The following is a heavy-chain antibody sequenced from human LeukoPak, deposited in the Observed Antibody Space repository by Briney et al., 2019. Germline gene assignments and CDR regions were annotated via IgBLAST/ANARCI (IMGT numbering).Heavy chain of an antibody. Sequence: GGSLRLSCAAPGFTFRSYGMSWVRQAPGKGLEWVSAISGSGGSTYYADSVKGRFTIPRDNSKNPLYLQMNSLRPEDTAVYYCAKVVHDYDILIPWDYWGQGNLVTVSS. J-gene: IGHJ4*02. D-gene: IGHD3-9*01. CDR2: ISGSGGST. V-gene: IGHV3-23*01. CDR1: GFTFRSYG. CDR3: AKVVHDYDILIPWDY.